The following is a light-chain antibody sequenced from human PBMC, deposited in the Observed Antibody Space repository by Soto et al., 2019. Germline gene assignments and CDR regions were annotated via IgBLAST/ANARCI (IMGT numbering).Light chain of an antibody. Sequence: IVVTQSPDSLVVSLGERAIINRKSSHNTVDRFNNKNYLAWYQQKPGQPPKMLIYWASTRESGVPDRFGGSRSGTDCTLTISRLQAEDVAVYYCQQYYTTPLTFGGGTKVDI. CDR2: WAS. CDR3: QQYYTTPLT. V-gene: IGKV4-1*01. J-gene: IGKJ4*01. CDR1: HNTVDRFNNKNY.